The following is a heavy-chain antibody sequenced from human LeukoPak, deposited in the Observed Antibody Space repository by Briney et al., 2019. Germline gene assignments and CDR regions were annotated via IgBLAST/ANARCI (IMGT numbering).Heavy chain of an antibody. J-gene: IGHJ6*02. V-gene: IGHV3-7*01. CDR3: ATSTKPYCSGGSCYDMDV. CDR2: IKQDGSQK. CDR1: GFTSSSYW. D-gene: IGHD2-15*01. Sequence: GGSLRLSCAASGFTSSSYWMSWVRQAPGKGLEWVANIKQDGSQKYYVDSVKGRFTISRDNAKNTLYLQMNSLRAEDTAVYYCATSTKPYCSGGSCYDMDVWGQGTTVTVSS.